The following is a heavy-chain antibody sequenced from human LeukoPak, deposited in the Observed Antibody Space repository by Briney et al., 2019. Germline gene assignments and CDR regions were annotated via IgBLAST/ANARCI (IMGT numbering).Heavy chain of an antibody. J-gene: IGHJ6*02. CDR1: GGTFSSYT. V-gene: IGHV1-69*02. Sequence: GASVKVSCKASGGTFSSYTISWVRQAPGQGLEWMGRIIPILGKANYAQKFQGRVTITADKSTSTAYMELSSLRSEDTAVYYCASGDVQQLVYRYYGMDVWGQGTTVTVSS. CDR3: ASGDVQQLVYRYYGMDV. CDR2: IIPILGKA. D-gene: IGHD6-13*01.